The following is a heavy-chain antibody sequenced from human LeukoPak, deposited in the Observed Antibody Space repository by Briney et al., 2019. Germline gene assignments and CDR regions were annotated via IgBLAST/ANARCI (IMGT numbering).Heavy chain of an antibody. D-gene: IGHD3-22*01. CDR2: IAYSGST. V-gene: IGHV4-39*01. Sequence: PSETLSLTCTVSGGAVSGGSISTTRYYWGWIRQAPGKGLEWIGSIAYSGSTYYNPSLKSRATVSVDTSRNQLSLKLSSVTAADTAVYYCARLGHYYDSSGSPLWGQGTLVTVSS. CDR1: GGSISTTRYY. CDR3: ARLGHYYDSSGSPL. J-gene: IGHJ4*02.